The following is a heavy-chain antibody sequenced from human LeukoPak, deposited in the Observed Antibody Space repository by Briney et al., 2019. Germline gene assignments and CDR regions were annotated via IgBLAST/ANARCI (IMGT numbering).Heavy chain of an antibody. Sequence: GGSLRLSCAASGFTFSSYAMHWVRQAPGKGLEWVAVISYDGSNKYYADSVKGRFTISRDNSKNTLYLQMNSLRAEDTAVYYCATGPYDFWSGYFDHWGQGTLVTVSS. J-gene: IGHJ4*02. CDR2: ISYDGSNK. V-gene: IGHV3-30-3*01. CDR1: GFTFSSYA. D-gene: IGHD3-3*01. CDR3: ATGPYDFWSGYFDH.